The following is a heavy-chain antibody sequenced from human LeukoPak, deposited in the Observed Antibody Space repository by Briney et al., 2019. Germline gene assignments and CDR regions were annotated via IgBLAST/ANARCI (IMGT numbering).Heavy chain of an antibody. Sequence: ASVKVSCKASGYTFTSYGISWVRQAPGQGLEWMGWISAYNGNTNYAQKLQGRVTMTTDTSTSTVYMELRSLRSDDTAVYYCARGDCSGGSCYSIGDYWGQGTLVTVSS. V-gene: IGHV1-18*01. CDR2: ISAYNGNT. CDR1: GYTFTSYG. D-gene: IGHD2-15*01. J-gene: IGHJ4*02. CDR3: ARGDCSGGSCYSIGDY.